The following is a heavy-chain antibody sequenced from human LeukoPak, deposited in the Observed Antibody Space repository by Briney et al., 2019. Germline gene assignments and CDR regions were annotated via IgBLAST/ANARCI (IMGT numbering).Heavy chain of an antibody. V-gene: IGHV4-59*01. CDR3: ARAPTPHYYYYYMDV. Sequence: SETLSLTCTVSGGSISSYYWSWIRQPPGKGLEWIGYIYYSGSTNYNPSLKSRVTISEDTSKNQFSLKLSSVTAADTAVYYCARAPTPHYYYYYMDVWGKGTTVTISS. J-gene: IGHJ6*03. CDR1: GGSISSYY. CDR2: IYYSGST.